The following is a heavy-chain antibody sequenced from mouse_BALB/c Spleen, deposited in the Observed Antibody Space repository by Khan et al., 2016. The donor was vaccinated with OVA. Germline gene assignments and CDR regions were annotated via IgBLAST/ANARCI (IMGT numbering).Heavy chain of an antibody. CDR2: IFPGTGTT. D-gene: IGHD3-1*01. J-gene: IGHJ3*01. V-gene: IGHV1S132*01. CDR1: GYTFTSYW. CDR3: ARGYFGTDEFVY. Sequence: QVQLQQSGAELVKPGASVKLSCKTSGYTFTSYWIQWVKQRPGQGLGWIGQIFPGTGTTYYTENFKGKATLTVDTSSSTAYMQLSRLNSEDAAVYCCARGYFGTDEFVYWGQGTLVTVSP.